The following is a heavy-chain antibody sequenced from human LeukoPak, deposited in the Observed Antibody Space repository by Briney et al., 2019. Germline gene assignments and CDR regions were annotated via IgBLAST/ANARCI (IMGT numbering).Heavy chain of an antibody. CDR2: MNPKSGNT. Sequence: ASVRVSCKASGYTFTSHHINWVRQAAGQGLEWMGGMNPKSGNTDYAQKFQGRVTMTWDTPINTAYMELDSLRSEDTAVYYCARGRPKNLGGFYWGQGSLVTVAS. CDR1: GYTFTSHH. V-gene: IGHV1-8*01. CDR3: ARGRPKNLGGFY. D-gene: IGHD7-27*01. J-gene: IGHJ4*02.